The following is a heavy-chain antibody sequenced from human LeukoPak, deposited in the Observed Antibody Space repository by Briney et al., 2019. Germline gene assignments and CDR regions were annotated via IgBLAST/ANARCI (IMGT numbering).Heavy chain of an antibody. CDR1: GFTFSGYW. D-gene: IGHD1-26*01. CDR3: ARGGSGNFYY. V-gene: IGHV3-74*03. CDR2: IGSDGGST. Sequence: GGSLRLSCTASGFTFSGYWMNWVRQAPGKGLVWVSRIGSDGGSTTYADSVKGRFTISRDNAKNTLYLQMTSLRAEYTAVYYCARGGSGNFYYWGQGTLVTVSS. J-gene: IGHJ4*02.